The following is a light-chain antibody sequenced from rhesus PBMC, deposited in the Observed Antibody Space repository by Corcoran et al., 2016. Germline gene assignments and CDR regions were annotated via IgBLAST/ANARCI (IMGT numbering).Light chain of an antibody. Sequence: DIQMTQSPSALSASVGDRVTISCRASQNIYGNVAWYQQNPWKAPKLLIYAASSLQTGIPSRFSGSGSGKDFTLTISSLQPEVSGTYYCQHYYANPFTFGPGTKLDIK. J-gene: IGKJ3*01. CDR3: QHYYANPFT. CDR1: QNIYGN. V-gene: IGKV1S12*01. CDR2: AAS.